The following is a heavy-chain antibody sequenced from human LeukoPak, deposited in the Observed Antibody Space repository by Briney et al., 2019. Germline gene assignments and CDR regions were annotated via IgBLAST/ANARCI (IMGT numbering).Heavy chain of an antibody. CDR3: ARSGWFGELSEDY. Sequence: PGGSLRLSCTASGFTFSYYAMHWVRQAPGEGLEWVAVMSFDRSNKYYADSVKGRFTISRDNSKNTLYLQMNSLRAEDTGVYYCARSGWFGELSEDYWGQGTLVTVSS. J-gene: IGHJ4*02. V-gene: IGHV3-30*04. CDR2: MSFDRSNK. CDR1: GFTFSYYA. D-gene: IGHD3-10*01.